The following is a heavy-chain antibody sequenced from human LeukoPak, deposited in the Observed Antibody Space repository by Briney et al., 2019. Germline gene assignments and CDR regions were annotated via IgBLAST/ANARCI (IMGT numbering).Heavy chain of an antibody. CDR1: GFTLSSYG. D-gene: IGHD2-2*01. CDR3: AKSDIIVVSDAKGNWFDP. J-gene: IGHJ5*02. Sequence: GGTLRLSCAASGFTLSSYGMSWVRQAPGKGLEWVSGISGSGGSTYYADSVKGRFTISRDNSKNTLYLQMNNLRTEDMAVYYCAKSDIIVVSDAKGNWFDPWGQGSLVTVSS. V-gene: IGHV3-23*01. CDR2: ISGSGGST.